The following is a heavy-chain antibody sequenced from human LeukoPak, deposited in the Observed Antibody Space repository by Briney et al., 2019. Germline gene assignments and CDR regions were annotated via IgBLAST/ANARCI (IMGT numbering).Heavy chain of an antibody. CDR2: IYSSGLT. J-gene: IGHJ4*02. V-gene: IGHV4-59*13. CDR3: ARESWDTMVRGVIYDH. CDR1: GGSISSYF. D-gene: IGHD3-10*01. Sequence: SETLSLTCTVSGGSISSYFWGWIRQPPGKGLEWIGYIYSSGLTIYNPSLKSRVTISVDTSKNQFSLKLSSVTAADTDVYYCARESWDTMVRGVIYDHWGQGTLVTVSS.